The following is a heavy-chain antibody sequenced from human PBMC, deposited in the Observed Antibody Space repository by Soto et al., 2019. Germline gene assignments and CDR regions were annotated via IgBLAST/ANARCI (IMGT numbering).Heavy chain of an antibody. V-gene: IGHV4-31*03. Sequence: SETLSLTCTVSGGSISSGGYYWSWIRQHPGKGLEWIGYIYYSGSTYYNPSLKSRVTISVDTSKNQFSLKLSSVTAADTAVYYCARGVVVTTSYFDYWGQGTLVTVSS. D-gene: IGHD3-22*01. CDR1: GGSISSGGYY. CDR3: ARGVVVTTSYFDY. J-gene: IGHJ4*02. CDR2: IYYSGST.